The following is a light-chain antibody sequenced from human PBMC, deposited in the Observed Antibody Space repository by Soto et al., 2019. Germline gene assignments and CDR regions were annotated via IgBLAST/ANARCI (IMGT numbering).Light chain of an antibody. Sequence: EIVLTQSPGTLSLSPGEGATLSCRASQSVSSSNLAWYQQKPGQAPRLLIYGASSRATGIPDRFSGSGSGTDYTLTISRLEPEDFAVYYCQQYGRSPWTFGQGTKVEIQ. CDR2: GAS. J-gene: IGKJ1*01. CDR1: QSVSSSN. V-gene: IGKV3-20*01. CDR3: QQYGRSPWT.